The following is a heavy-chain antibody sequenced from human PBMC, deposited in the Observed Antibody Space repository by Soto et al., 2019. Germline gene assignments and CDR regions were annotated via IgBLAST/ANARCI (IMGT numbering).Heavy chain of an antibody. CDR2: SHHSGIT. Sequence: QVQLQESGPGLVKPSGTLSLTCAVSGGSISSSNWWTWVRQSPGKGLEWIGESHHSGITNYNPSLKGRVTISRAMPKHQFSLRLTSVTAADTALYYCARCAYGSFTFGLDVGGQGATVAVSS. CDR1: GGSISSSNW. D-gene: IGHD3-10*01. CDR3: ARCAYGSFTFGLDV. J-gene: IGHJ6*02. V-gene: IGHV4-4*02.